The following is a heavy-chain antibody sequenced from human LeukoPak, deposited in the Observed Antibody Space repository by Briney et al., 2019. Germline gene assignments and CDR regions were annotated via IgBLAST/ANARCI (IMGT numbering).Heavy chain of an antibody. V-gene: IGHV3-30*02. CDR2: IRYDGSNK. D-gene: IGHD2-2*01. CDR3: ARGSCSNIRCHDAFDI. CDR1: GFTFSSYG. Sequence: PGGSLRLSCAASGFTFSSYGMHWVRQAPGKGLEWVAFIRYDGSNKYYADSVKGRFTISRDNSKNTLYLQMNSLRADDTAVYYCARGSCSNIRCHDAFDIWGQGTMVTVSS. J-gene: IGHJ3*02.